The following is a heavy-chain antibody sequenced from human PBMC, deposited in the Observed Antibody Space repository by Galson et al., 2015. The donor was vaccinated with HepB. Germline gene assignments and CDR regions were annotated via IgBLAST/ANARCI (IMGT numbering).Heavy chain of an antibody. V-gene: IGHV3-49*03. CDR3: ARVLRPYYDDSSGYGDY. CDR1: GFIFGDYA. D-gene: IGHD3-22*01. Sequence: SLRLSCAASGFIFGDYAMSWFRQAPGKGLEWVGFIRSKAYGGTTKFAASVQGRFTISRDDSKSIAYLQMNSLKSEDTAVYYCARVLRPYYDDSSGYGDYWGQGTLVTVSS. J-gene: IGHJ4*02. CDR2: IRSKAYGGTT.